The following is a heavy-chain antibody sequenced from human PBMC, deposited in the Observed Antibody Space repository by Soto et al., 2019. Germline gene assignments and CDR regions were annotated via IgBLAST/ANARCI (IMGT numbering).Heavy chain of an antibody. CDR1: GFTFDDYA. D-gene: IGHD6-19*01. Sequence: EVQLVESGGGLVQPGRSLRLSCAASGFTFDDYAMHWVRQAPGTGLEWVSGISWNSGSIGYADSVKGRFTISRDNAKNSLYLQMNSLRAEDTALYYFAKVGAAVAGGTGYWGQGTLVTVSS. CDR2: ISWNSGSI. CDR3: AKVGAAVAGGTGY. V-gene: IGHV3-9*01. J-gene: IGHJ4*02.